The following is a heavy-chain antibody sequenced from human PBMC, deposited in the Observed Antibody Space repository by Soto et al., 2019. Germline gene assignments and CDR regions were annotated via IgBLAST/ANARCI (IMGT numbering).Heavy chain of an antibody. CDR1: GYTFTSYD. D-gene: IGHD1-1*01. CDR3: AKDHAGFLGWNDSDCYYGMDV. V-gene: IGHV1-8*01. CDR2: MNPNSGNT. Sequence: GASVKVSCKASGYTFTSYDINWVRQATGQGLEWMGWMNPNSGNTGYAQKFQGRVTMTRNTSISTAYMELNSLRAEDTAVYYCAKDHAGFLGWNDSDCYYGMDVWGQGTTVTVSS. J-gene: IGHJ6*02.